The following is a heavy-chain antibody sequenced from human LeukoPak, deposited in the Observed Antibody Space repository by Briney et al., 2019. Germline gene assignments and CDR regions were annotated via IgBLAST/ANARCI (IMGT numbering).Heavy chain of an antibody. J-gene: IGHJ4*02. V-gene: IGHV3-15*01. CDR2: IKSKTDGGTT. Sequence: GGSLTLSCAASGFTFSNAWISWVRQAPGKGLERVGRIKSKTDGGTTDYAAPVKGRFTISRDDSKNTLYLQMNSLKTEDTAVYYCTTRNFSSGWILFDYWGQGTLVTVSS. CDR3: TTRNFSSGWILFDY. D-gene: IGHD6-19*01. CDR1: GFTFSNAW.